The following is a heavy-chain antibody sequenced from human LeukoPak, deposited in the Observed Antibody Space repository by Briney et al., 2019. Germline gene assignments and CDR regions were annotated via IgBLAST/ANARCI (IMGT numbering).Heavy chain of an antibody. V-gene: IGHV1-8*01. CDR1: GYTFTSYD. D-gene: IGHD6-19*01. J-gene: IGHJ3*02. Sequence: GASVTVSCKASGYTFTSYDINWVRQATGQGREWMGWMNPNSGNTGYAQKFQGRVTMTRNTSISTAYMELRSLRSEDTAVYYCARGLYSSGWYGDGAFDIWGQGTMVTVSS. CDR3: ARGLYSSGWYGDGAFDI. CDR2: MNPNSGNT.